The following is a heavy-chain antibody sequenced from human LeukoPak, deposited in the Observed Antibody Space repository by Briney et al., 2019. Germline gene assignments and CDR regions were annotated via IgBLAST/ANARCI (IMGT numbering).Heavy chain of an antibody. J-gene: IGHJ4*02. CDR2: ISSSGGGT. CDR1: GFTFSNYG. V-gene: IGHV3-23*01. CDR3: ATDQSGIANDH. Sequence: GGSLRLSCAASGFTFSNYGMSWVRQAPGKGLEWVTTISSSGGGTYYADSVKGRFAISRDNSKNALFLQMNSLRADDTAVYYCATDQSGIANDHWGQGALVTVSS. D-gene: IGHD6-13*01.